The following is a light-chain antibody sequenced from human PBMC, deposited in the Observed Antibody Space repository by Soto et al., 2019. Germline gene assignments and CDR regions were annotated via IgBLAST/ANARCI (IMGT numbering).Light chain of an antibody. Sequence: QSVLTQPPSVSGAPGQRITISCTGSSSNIGAGYPVHWYQQLPGTAPKLLIFGNTIRPSGVSDRFSGSRSGLAITGLQAEDEADYYCQSYDSSLSGYVFGTGTKVTVL. J-gene: IGLJ1*01. CDR2: GNT. V-gene: IGLV1-40*01. CDR1: SSNIGAGYP. CDR3: QSYDSSLSGYV.